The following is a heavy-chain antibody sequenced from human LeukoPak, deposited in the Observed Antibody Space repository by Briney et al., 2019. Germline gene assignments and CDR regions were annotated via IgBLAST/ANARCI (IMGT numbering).Heavy chain of an antibody. CDR2: ISGSGDST. J-gene: IGHJ4*02. D-gene: IGHD2-15*01. V-gene: IGHV3-23*01. CDR3: ARGRYYCSGGSCYSGPFDY. Sequence: GGSLRLSCAASGFTFSTYAVNWVRQAPGKGLEWVSTISGSGDSTYYADSVKGRFTISRDNSKNTLYLQMNSLRAEDTAVYYCARGRYYCSGGSCYSGPFDYWGQGTLVTVSS. CDR1: GFTFSTYA.